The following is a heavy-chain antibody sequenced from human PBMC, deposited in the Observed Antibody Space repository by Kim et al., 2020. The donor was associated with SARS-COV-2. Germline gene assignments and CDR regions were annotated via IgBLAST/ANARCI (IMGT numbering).Heavy chain of an antibody. Sequence: GGSLRLSCAASGFTFDDYAMHWVRQAPGKGLEWVSGISWNSGSIGYADSVKGRFTISRDNAKNSLYLQMNSLRAEDTALYYCAKDSLYDIKLGLFDYWGQGTLVTVSS. J-gene: IGHJ4*02. D-gene: IGHD3-16*01. CDR3: AKDSLYDIKLGLFDY. V-gene: IGHV3-9*01. CDR2: ISWNSGSI. CDR1: GFTFDDYA.